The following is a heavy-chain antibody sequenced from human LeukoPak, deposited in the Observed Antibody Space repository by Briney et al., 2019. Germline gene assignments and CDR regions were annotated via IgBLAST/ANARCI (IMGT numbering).Heavy chain of an antibody. Sequence: GGSLRLSCAASGFTFSSYEMNWVRQAPGKGLEWVSYISSSGSTIYYGDSVKGRFTISRDNAKNSLYLQMNSLRAEDTAVYYCARANSYGSWGYWGQGTLVTVSS. V-gene: IGHV3-48*03. CDR1: GFTFSSYE. CDR2: ISSSGSTI. J-gene: IGHJ4*02. CDR3: ARANSYGSWGY. D-gene: IGHD5-18*01.